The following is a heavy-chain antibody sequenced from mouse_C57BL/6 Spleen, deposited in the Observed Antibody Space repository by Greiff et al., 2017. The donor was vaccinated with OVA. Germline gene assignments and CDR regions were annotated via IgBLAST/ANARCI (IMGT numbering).Heavy chain of an antibody. CDR3: VSEGY. Sequence: QVQLQQSGAELVKPGASVKLSCKASGSTFPSYWMQWVKQRPGPGLEWIGEIDPSDSYTNYNQKFKGKATLTVDTSSSTAYMQLSSLTSEDSAVYYCVSEGYWGQGTTLTVSS. V-gene: IGHV1-50*01. J-gene: IGHJ2*01. CDR2: IDPSDSYT. CDR1: GSTFPSYW.